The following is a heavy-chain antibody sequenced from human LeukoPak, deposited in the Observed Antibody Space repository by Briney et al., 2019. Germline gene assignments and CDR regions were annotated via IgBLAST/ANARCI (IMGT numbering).Heavy chain of an antibody. V-gene: IGHV3-21*01. CDR3: ARDRAAYDSSGYYPRDYYYMDV. J-gene: IGHJ6*03. CDR1: GFSFSSYS. D-gene: IGHD3-22*01. Sequence: PGGSLRLSCAASGFSFSSYSMNWVRQAPGKGLEWVSLISSSGSYINYADSVKGRFTISRDNAKNSLFLQMNSLRAEDTAVYYCARDRAAYDSSGYYPRDYYYMDVWGKGTTVTVSS. CDR2: ISSSGSYI.